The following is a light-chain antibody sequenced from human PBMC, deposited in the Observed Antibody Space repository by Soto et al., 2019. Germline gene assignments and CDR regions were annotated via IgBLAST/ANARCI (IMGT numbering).Light chain of an antibody. CDR2: AAS. CDR1: QGINNY. CDR3: QKHYSAPLT. J-gene: IGKJ1*01. Sequence: DTQMTQSPSSLSASVGDRVTITCRASQGINNYLAWYQQKPGKVPKLLIYAASTLQSGVPSRFSGSGSGTDFTLTISSMQTEDVANYFCQKHYSAPLTFGQGTKVDIK. V-gene: IGKV1-27*01.